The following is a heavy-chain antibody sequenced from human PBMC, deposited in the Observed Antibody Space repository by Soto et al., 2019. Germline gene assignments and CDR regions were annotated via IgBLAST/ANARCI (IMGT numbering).Heavy chain of an antibody. D-gene: IGHD2-2*01. CDR2: TYYRSKWYN. J-gene: IGHJ6*02. CDR3: ARDIVVVPAASAYYYGMDV. CDR1: GDSVSSNSAA. Sequence: SQTLSLTCAISGDSVSSNSAAWNWIRQSPSRGLEWLGRTYYRSKWYNDYAVSVKSRITINPDTSKNQFSLQLNSVTPEDTAVYYCARDIVVVPAASAYYYGMDVWGQGTTVTVSS. V-gene: IGHV6-1*01.